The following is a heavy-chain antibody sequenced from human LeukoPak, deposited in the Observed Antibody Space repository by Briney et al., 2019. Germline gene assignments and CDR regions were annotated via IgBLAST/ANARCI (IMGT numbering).Heavy chain of an antibody. D-gene: IGHD2-15*01. Sequence: PSETLSLTCAVYGGSFSGYYWSWIRQPPGKGLEWIGEINHSGSTNYNPSLKSRVTISVDTSKNQLSLKLSSVTAADTAVYYCASWVAATAFDIWGQGTMVTVSS. CDR2: INHSGST. CDR3: ASWVAATAFDI. V-gene: IGHV4-34*01. J-gene: IGHJ3*02. CDR1: GGSFSGYY.